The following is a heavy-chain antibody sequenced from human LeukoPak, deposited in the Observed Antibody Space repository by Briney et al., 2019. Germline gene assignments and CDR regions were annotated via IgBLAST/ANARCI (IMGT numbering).Heavy chain of an antibody. V-gene: IGHV3-33*01. CDR3: ARRGYSYGNAFYYYYYMDV. Sequence: GGSLRLSCAASGFTFSSYGMHWVRQAPGKGLEWVAVIWYDGSNKYYADSVKGRFTISRDNSKNTLYLQMNSLRAEDTAVYYCARRGYSYGNAFYYYYYMDVWGKGTTVTVSS. CDR1: GFTFSSYG. CDR2: IWYDGSNK. J-gene: IGHJ6*03. D-gene: IGHD5-18*01.